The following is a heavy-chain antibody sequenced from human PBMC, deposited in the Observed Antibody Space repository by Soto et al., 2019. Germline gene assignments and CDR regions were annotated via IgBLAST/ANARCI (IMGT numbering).Heavy chain of an antibody. Sequence: PXXSLRLSCAASGFTFSSCGMHWVRQAPGKGLEWVSSISSSSYIYYADSVKGRFTISRDNAKNSLYLQMNSLRAADTAVYYCAREPRDGYNYPYFDYWGQGTLVTVSS. CDR2: ISSSSYI. CDR1: GFTFSSCG. CDR3: AREPRDGYNYPYFDY. J-gene: IGHJ4*02. V-gene: IGHV3-21*04. D-gene: IGHD5-12*01.